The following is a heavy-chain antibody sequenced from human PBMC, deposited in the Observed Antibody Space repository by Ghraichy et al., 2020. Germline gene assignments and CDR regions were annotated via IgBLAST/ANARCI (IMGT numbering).Heavy chain of an antibody. J-gene: IGHJ3*02. CDR1: GDSVSSNSAA. CDR2: TYYRSKWYN. CDR3: ARDRKLYCSSTSCYPADAFDI. Sequence: SQTLSLTCAISGDSVSSNSAAWNWIRQSPSRGLEWLGRTYYRSKWYNDFAVSVKSRITINPDTSKNQFSLQLNSVTPEDTAVYYCARDRKLYCSSTSCYPADAFDIWGQGTMVTVSS. D-gene: IGHD2-2*01. V-gene: IGHV6-1*01.